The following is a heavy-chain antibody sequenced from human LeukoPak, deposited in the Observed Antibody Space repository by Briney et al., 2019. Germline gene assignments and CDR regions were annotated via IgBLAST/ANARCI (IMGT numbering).Heavy chain of an antibody. D-gene: IGHD6-13*01. J-gene: IGHJ4*02. Sequence: GGSLGPSCAASGFTVSTTYMSWVRQAPGKGLEWVSLIYGGGTIYSADSVKGRFTISRDNSKNTLYLQMNSLRAEDTAFYYCARGMEQQLAFDSWGQGTLVTVSS. CDR3: ARGMEQQLAFDS. CDR2: IYGGGTI. CDR1: GFTVSTTY. V-gene: IGHV3-53*01.